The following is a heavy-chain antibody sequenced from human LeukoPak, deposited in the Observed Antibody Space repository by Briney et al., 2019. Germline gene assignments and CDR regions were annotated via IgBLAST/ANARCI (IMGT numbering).Heavy chain of an antibody. CDR2: IGSVGGST. J-gene: IGHJ4*02. CDR1: GLTLRPYR. Sequence: GGSLRLSCGVWGLTLRPYRMLCPRQATGKGVVWVSRIGSVGGSTTYAASARGRFASSRDNAKNALYLLLMRLSAVSAAVTSVSKYVRLVYYDSAAYDYWGQGTLVTVSS. CDR3: SKYVRLVYYDSAAYDY. D-gene: IGHD3-22*01. V-gene: IGHV3-74*03.